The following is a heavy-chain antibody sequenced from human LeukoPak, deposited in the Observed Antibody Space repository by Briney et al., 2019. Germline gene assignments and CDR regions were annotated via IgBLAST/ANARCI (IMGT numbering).Heavy chain of an antibody. CDR3: ARVTMVRGVIIYWYFDL. Sequence: GASVKVSCKASGYTFTSYAMNWVRQAPGQGLEWMGWINTNTGNPTYAQGFTGRFVFSLDTSVSTAYLQISSLKAEDTAVYYCARVTMVRGVIIYWYFDLWGRGTLVTVSS. D-gene: IGHD3-10*01. CDR2: INTNTGNP. J-gene: IGHJ2*01. V-gene: IGHV7-4-1*02. CDR1: GYTFTSYA.